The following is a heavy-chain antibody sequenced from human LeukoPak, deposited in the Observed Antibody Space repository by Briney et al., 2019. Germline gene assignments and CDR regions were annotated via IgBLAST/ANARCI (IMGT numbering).Heavy chain of an antibody. Sequence: SETLSLTCAVYGGSFSGYYWSWIRQPPGKGLEWIGEINHSGSTNYNPSLKSRVTISADTSKNQFSLKLSSVTAADTAVYYCARSNAREPWFDPWGQGTLVTVSS. CDR2: INHSGST. CDR1: GGSFSGYY. D-gene: IGHD1-26*01. CDR3: ARSNAREPWFDP. J-gene: IGHJ5*02. V-gene: IGHV4-34*01.